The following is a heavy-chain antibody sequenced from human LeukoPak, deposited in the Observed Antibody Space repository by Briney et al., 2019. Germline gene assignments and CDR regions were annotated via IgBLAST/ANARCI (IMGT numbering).Heavy chain of an antibody. Sequence: SETLSLTCTVSGGSISSGGYYWSWIRQHPGKGLEWIGYIYYSGSTNYNPSLKSRVTISVDTSKNQFSLKLSSVTAADTAVYYCARAYRRSPSRILDYWGQGTLVTVSS. J-gene: IGHJ4*02. D-gene: IGHD3-16*02. CDR1: GGSISSGGYY. CDR2: IYYSGST. CDR3: ARAYRRSPSRILDY. V-gene: IGHV4-31*03.